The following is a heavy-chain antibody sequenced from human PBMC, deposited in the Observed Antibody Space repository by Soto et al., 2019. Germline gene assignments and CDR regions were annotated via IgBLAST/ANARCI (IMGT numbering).Heavy chain of an antibody. D-gene: IGHD3-16*01. V-gene: IGHV3-30*18. CDR3: AKYLYNCVWGSIRDTDRRQYHYAMAV. CDR1: GFKFTSHA. Sequence: QEQLVESGGGVVQPGRSLRLSCVASGFKFTSHAMHWVRRAPGKGLEWVALITYGGIDKYYADSVKGRFTISRDQSKSTRYLQMVSLTTEDTTVEYCAKYLYNCVWGSIRDTDRRQYHYAMAVWGQGTTVTVSS. J-gene: IGHJ6*02. CDR2: ITYGGIDK.